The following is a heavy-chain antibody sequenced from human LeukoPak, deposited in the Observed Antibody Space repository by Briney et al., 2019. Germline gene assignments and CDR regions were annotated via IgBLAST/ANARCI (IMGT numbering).Heavy chain of an antibody. V-gene: IGHV4-31*03. CDR2: IYYSGST. J-gene: IGHJ5*02. Sequence: SETLSLTCTVSGGSISSGGYYWSWIRQHPGKGLEWIGYIYYSGSTYYNPSLKSRVTISVGTSKNQFSLKLSSVTAADTAVYFCARGGYVAGWFDPWGQGTLVIVSS. CDR3: ARGGYVAGWFDP. CDR1: GGSISSGGYY. D-gene: IGHD1-1*01.